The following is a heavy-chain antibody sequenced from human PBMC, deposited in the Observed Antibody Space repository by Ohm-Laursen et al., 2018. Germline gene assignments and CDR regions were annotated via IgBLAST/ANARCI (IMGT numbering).Heavy chain of an antibody. CDR3: AKDPGYSSSWSNFDY. V-gene: IGHV3-23*01. Sequence: SLRLSCSASGITFGTYAISWVRQAPGKGLEWVSAIRGIGNTTYYTDSVKGRFTISRDNSKNSLYLQMNSLRAEDTAVYYCAKDPGYSSSWSNFDYWGQGTLVTVSS. D-gene: IGHD6-13*01. J-gene: IGHJ4*02. CDR1: GITFGTYA. CDR2: IRGIGNTT.